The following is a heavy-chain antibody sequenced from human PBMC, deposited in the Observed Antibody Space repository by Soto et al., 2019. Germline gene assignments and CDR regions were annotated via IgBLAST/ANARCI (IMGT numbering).Heavy chain of an antibody. CDR1: GGSVSSGSYY. D-gene: IGHD1-26*01. V-gene: IGHV4-61*01. Sequence: KPSETLSLTCTVSGGSVSSGSYYWSWIRQPPGKGLEWIGYIYYSGSTNYNPSLKSRVTISVDTSKNQFCLKLSSVTAADTAVYYCARGGWELLWGQGTLVTVSS. CDR2: IYYSGST. J-gene: IGHJ4*02. CDR3: ARGGWELL.